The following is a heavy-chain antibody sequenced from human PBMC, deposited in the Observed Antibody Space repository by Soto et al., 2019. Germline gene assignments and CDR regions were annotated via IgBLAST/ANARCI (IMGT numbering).Heavy chain of an antibody. J-gene: IGHJ3*02. D-gene: IGHD5-12*01. CDR1: GGSISSYY. Sequence: SETLSLTCTVSGGSISSYYWSWIRQPPGKGLEWIGYVFYTGNSNYNPSLKSRVTVSVDTSKTQFSLKLTSVTAADTAMYYCARDGYNYGAFDIWCQGTMVT. CDR3: ARDGYNYGAFDI. V-gene: IGHV4-59*01. CDR2: VFYTGNS.